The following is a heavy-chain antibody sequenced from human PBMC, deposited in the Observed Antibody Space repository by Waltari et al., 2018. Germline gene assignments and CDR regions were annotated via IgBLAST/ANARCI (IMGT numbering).Heavy chain of an antibody. CDR3: ARILGNKLDY. CDR1: GGSFSGYY. Sequence: QVQLQQWGAGLLKPSETLSLTCAVYGGSFSGYYWSWIRQPPGKGLEWIGEINHSGRTNYNPSLKSRVTISVDTSKNQFSLKLSSVTAANTAVYYCARILGNKLDYWGQGTLVTVSS. J-gene: IGHJ4*02. CDR2: INHSGRT. V-gene: IGHV4-34*01. D-gene: IGHD7-27*01.